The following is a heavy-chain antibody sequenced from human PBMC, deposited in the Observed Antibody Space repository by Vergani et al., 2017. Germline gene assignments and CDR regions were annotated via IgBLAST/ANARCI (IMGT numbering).Heavy chain of an antibody. CDR1: GGSISSSNW. D-gene: IGHD2-15*01. J-gene: IGHJ3*02. CDR2: IYHSGST. Sequence: QVQLQESGPGLVKPSGTLSLTCAVSGGSISSSNWWSWVRQPPGKGLEWIGEIYHSGSTNYNPSLKSRVTISVDKSKNQFSLKLSSVTAADTAVYYCARVDISCSGGSCYSFHAFDIWGQGTMVTVSS. CDR3: ARVDISCSGGSCYSFHAFDI. V-gene: IGHV4-4*02.